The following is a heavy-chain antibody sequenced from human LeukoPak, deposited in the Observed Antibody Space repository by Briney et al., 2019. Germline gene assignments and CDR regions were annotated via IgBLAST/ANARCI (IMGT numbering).Heavy chain of an antibody. CDR2: INSDGSST. D-gene: IGHD5-12*01. Sequence: GGSLRLSCAASGFTFRSDWMHWVRQAPGKGPVWVSRINSDGSSTTYADSVKGRFTISRDNAKNTLYLQMNSLRAEDTAVYYCARDLGYGGDYWGQGTLVTVSS. J-gene: IGHJ4*02. CDR3: ARDLGYGGDY. CDR1: GFTFRSDW. V-gene: IGHV3-74*01.